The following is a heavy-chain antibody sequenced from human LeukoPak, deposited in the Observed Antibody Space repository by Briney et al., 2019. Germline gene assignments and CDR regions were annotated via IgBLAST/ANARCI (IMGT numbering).Heavy chain of an antibody. Sequence: GASVKVSCKTSNYTFTTYGITWVRQAPGQGLEWMGWISGYNGNAKNAQKFQGRVTMSTDTSTGTAYMELRSLRSDDTALYYCARNPIGYYDKKGYPYYFDSWGQGAQVTVSS. CDR2: ISGYNGNA. V-gene: IGHV1-18*01. J-gene: IGHJ4*02. D-gene: IGHD3-22*01. CDR3: ARNPIGYYDKKGYPYYFDS. CDR1: NYTFTTYG.